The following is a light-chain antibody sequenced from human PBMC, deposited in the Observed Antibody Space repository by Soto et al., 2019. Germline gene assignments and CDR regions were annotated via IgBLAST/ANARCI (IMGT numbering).Light chain of an antibody. CDR3: SSYTSTSSYV. J-gene: IGLJ1*01. V-gene: IGLV2-14*01. CDR1: SSDVGGYNF. CDR2: EVS. Sequence: QAPVAQPASVSGSPGQSITISCTGTSSDVGGYNFVPWYQQHPGKAPKLMIYEVSNRPSGVSNRFSGSKSGNTAPLTISGLQTEDEADYYCSSYTSTSSYVFGTGTKVTVL.